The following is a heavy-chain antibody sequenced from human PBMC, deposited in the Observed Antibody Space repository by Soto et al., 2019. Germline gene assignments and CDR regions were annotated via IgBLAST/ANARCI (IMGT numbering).Heavy chain of an antibody. CDR3: ARDQLEGNWFDP. J-gene: IGHJ5*02. Sequence: QLQLQESGSGLVRPSQTLSLTCAVSGGSISSGGYSWNWIRQPPGKVLEWIGYIYNSGSTLYNPSLKSRVTVSVDKSKNQFSLKLSSVTAADTAVYYCARDQLEGNWFDPWGQATLVTVSS. CDR1: GGSISSGGYS. CDR2: IYNSGST. D-gene: IGHD1-1*01. V-gene: IGHV4-30-2*01.